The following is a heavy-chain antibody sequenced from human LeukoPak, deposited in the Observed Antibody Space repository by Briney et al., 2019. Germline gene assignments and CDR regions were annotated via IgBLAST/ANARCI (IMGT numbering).Heavy chain of an antibody. CDR1: GFTFSSYA. J-gene: IGHJ4*02. CDR3: AKDLNTISPPG. D-gene: IGHD2-2*01. Sequence: GGSLRLSCAASGFTFSSYAMSWVRQAPGKGLEWVSTIGGTGTNTYYADSVKGRFTISRDNSKNTLYLQMNSLRAEDTAVYYCAKDLNTISPPGWGQGTLVTVSS. CDR2: IGGTGTNT. V-gene: IGHV3-23*01.